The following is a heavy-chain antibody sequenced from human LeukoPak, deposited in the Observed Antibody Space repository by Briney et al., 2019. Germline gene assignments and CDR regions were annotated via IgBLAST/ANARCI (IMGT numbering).Heavy chain of an antibody. CDR3: AKDRGLGGDHDS. V-gene: IGHV3-30*02. Sequence: GGSLRLSCAAAGFTFSRYGMHWVRQAPGKGLEWVTFIQSDGRSKMYADSVKGRFTISRDDSKNTLFLQMNRLRFEDTGVHYCAKDRGLGGDHDSWGQGTLVTVSS. D-gene: IGHD2-21*01. CDR1: GFTFSRYG. CDR2: IQSDGRSK. J-gene: IGHJ4*02.